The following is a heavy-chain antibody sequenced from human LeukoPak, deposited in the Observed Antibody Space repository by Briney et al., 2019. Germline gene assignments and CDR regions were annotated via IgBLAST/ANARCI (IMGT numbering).Heavy chain of an antibody. CDR1: GGSFSGYY. D-gene: IGHD3-22*01. CDR2: INHSGST. CDR3: ASRYYYDSSGYYGHFDY. Sequence: SETLSLTCVVYGGSFSGYYWSWIRQPPGKGLEWIGEINHSGSTNYNPSLKSRVTISVDTSKNQFSLKLSSVTAADTAVYYCASRYYYDSSGYYGHFDYWGQGTLVTVSS. V-gene: IGHV4-34*01. J-gene: IGHJ4*02.